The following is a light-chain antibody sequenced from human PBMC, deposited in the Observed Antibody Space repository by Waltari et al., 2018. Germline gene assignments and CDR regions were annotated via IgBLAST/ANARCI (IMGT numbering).Light chain of an antibody. J-gene: IGKJ1*01. CDR1: QTVLHSSDTTNY. Sequence: DIVMTQSPDSLAVSLGERATINCKSSQTVLHSSDTTNYVAWYQQTPGQPPKLLIYWSSTRESGVPDRFSGSGSGTDFTLTISSLQAEDVAVYYCHQYSSTPWTFGQGTKVEVK. V-gene: IGKV4-1*01. CDR3: HQYSSTPWT. CDR2: WSS.